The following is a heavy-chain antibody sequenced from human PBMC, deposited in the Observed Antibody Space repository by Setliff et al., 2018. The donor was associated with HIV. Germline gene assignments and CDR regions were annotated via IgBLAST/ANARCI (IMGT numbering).Heavy chain of an antibody. Sequence: LSLTCSVSGASIRGHYWSWIRQSPGKGLEWIGNIYYSGNTNYNPSFKSRVTISVGTSKNQFSLRVNSVTAADTAVYYCARSLVPSGYYYGRHAFDIWGQGTKVTVSS. CDR3: ARSLVPSGYYYGRHAFDI. CDR1: GASIRGHY. CDR2: IYYSGNT. D-gene: IGHD3-22*01. V-gene: IGHV4-59*08. J-gene: IGHJ3*02.